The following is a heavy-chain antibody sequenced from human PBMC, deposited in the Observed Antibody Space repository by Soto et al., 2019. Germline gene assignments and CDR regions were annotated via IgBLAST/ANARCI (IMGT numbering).Heavy chain of an antibody. V-gene: IGHV4-30-4*01. D-gene: IGHD2-21*02. Sequence: SETLSLTCTVSGGSISSGDYFCNWIRQAPGKGLEWIGYIYYSGSTYYNPSLRSRVSMSVDSSKNQFSLKLSSVTAADTAVYYCARAPDCGGDCYAELDYWGQGTLVTVSS. J-gene: IGHJ4*02. CDR3: ARAPDCGGDCYAELDY. CDR1: GGSISSGDYF. CDR2: IYYSGST.